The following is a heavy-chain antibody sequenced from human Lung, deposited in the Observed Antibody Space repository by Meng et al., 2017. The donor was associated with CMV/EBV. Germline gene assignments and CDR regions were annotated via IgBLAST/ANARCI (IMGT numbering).Heavy chain of an antibody. J-gene: IGHJ6*02. CDR2: VSSSSSHI. V-gene: IGHV3-21*06. Sequence: GESLKISCAASGFTFSYYSMNWVRQAPGKGLEWVSSVSSSSSHIYYSDSVRGRFTISRDNAKNSLYLQMDSLRAGDTGVYYCARPTGVDGMDVWGQGTTVTV. CDR1: GFTFSYYS. CDR3: ARPTGVDGMDV. D-gene: IGHD7-27*01.